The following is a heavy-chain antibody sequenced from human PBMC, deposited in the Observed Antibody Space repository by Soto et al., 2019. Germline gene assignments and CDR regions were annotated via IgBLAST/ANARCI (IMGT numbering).Heavy chain of an antibody. V-gene: IGHV4-4*07. CDR2: IFASGRT. J-gene: IGHJ4*02. D-gene: IGHD4-17*01. Sequence: SETLSLTCTVSGGSISNDRWSWVRQPAGKGLEWIGRIFASGRTNYNPSLQSRVTMSVDTSKNQFSLTMTSLAAADTAVYYCTRGTFETTAPFYSCQGLPVTVST. CDR1: GGSISNDR. CDR3: TRGTFETTAPFY.